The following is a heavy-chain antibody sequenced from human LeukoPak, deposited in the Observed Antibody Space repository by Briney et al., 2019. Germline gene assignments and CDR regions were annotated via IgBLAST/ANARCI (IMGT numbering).Heavy chain of an antibody. J-gene: IGHJ5*02. CDR2: IYYSGST. Sequence: SETLCLTCTVSGGSISSYYWSWIRQPPGKGLEWIGYIYYSGSTNYNPSLKSRVTISVDTSKNQFSLKLSSVTAADTAVYYCARATSRPYVWGTYRYNWFDPWGQGTLVTVSS. V-gene: IGHV4-59*01. CDR3: ARATSRPYVWGTYRYNWFDP. CDR1: GGSISSYY. D-gene: IGHD3-16*02.